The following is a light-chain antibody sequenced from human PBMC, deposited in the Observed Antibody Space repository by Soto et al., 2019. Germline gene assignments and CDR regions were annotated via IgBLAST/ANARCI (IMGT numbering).Light chain of an antibody. Sequence: EIVMTQSPATLSVSPGERATLYCRASQSISVNLAWYQQRPGQSPRLLIYRASTRATGIPARFSGSGSGTEFTLTISSLQSEDSVVYYCQQYNDWPRTFGQGTKVDIK. CDR2: RAS. CDR1: QSISVN. CDR3: QQYNDWPRT. J-gene: IGKJ1*01. V-gene: IGKV3-15*01.